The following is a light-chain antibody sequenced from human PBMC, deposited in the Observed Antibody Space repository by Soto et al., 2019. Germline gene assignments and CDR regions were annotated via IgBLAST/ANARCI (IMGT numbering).Light chain of an antibody. CDR3: QQRSAWPFT. J-gene: IGKJ4*01. V-gene: IGKV1-27*01. CDR2: AAS. CDR1: QAISNF. Sequence: DFQMTQSPSSLSASVGDRVTITCRASQAISNFLAWYQQKPGKVPKLLIYAASTFQSGVPSRFSGSGSGTDFTLTISSLQPEDVATYYCQQRSAWPFTFGGGTSVLIK.